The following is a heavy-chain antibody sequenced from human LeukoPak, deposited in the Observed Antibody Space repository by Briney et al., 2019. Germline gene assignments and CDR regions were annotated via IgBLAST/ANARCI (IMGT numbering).Heavy chain of an antibody. Sequence: PGRSLRLSCTASGFTFGDYAMSWFRQAPGKGLEWVGFIRSKHYGGAIEYAASVRGRFTISRDDSKSIAYLQMNSLKTGDTAVYFCARDQLGCDPHGYYYYYMDVWGKGTTVTVSS. CDR2: IRSKHYGGAI. CDR3: ARDQLGCDPHGYYYYYMDV. J-gene: IGHJ6*03. CDR1: GFTFGDYA. D-gene: IGHD2-21*02. V-gene: IGHV3-49*03.